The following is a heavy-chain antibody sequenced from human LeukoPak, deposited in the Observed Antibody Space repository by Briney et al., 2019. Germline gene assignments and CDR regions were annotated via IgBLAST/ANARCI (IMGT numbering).Heavy chain of an antibody. CDR1: GYTFTTYA. CDR2: INTGNGDT. J-gene: IGHJ4*02. CDR3: ARDMGSGSLHY. Sequence: ASVKVSCKASGYTFTTYAIHWVRPAPGQRLEWLGWINTGNGDTRYSQTFQGRVTITRDTSASTAYMELSSLRPEDTAMYYCARDMGSGSLHYWGQGTLVTASS. V-gene: IGHV1-3*04. D-gene: IGHD1-26*01.